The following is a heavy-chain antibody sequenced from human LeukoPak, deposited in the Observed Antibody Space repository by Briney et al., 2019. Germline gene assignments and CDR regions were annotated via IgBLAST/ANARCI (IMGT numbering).Heavy chain of an antibody. D-gene: IGHD6-19*01. Sequence: SSVKVSCKASGGTFSSYAISWVRQAPGQGLEWMGWIATYNGDTNYAQKIQGRVTMTTDTSTSTAYMELRSLRSDDTAVYYCAREETQWLALDYWGQGTLVTVSS. CDR3: AREETQWLALDY. V-gene: IGHV1-18*01. J-gene: IGHJ4*02. CDR2: IATYNGDT. CDR1: GGTFSSYA.